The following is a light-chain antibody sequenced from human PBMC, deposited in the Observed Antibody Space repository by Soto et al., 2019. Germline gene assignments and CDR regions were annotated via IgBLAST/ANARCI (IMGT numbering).Light chain of an antibody. J-gene: IGKJ1*01. CDR2: GVS. V-gene: IGKV3-15*01. CDR1: QSVNNN. Sequence: EIAMTQSPATLSVSPGERVTLSCRASQSVNNNLAWYQQKPGQATRLLIYGVSTRATGIQVRFSGSESGTEFTLTISSLQSEEFAAYYCQQYNSWPLSFGEGTKVEIK. CDR3: QQYNSWPLS.